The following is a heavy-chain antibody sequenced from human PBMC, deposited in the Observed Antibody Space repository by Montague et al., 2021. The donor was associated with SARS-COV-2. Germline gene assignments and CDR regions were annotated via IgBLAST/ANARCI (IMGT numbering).Heavy chain of an antibody. D-gene: IGHD3-22*01. CDR2: IYYSGST. CDR3: ARFPTSYYYDSKAAPATPDAFDI. CDR1: GGSISSYY. J-gene: IGHJ3*02. Sequence: SETLSLTCTVSGGSISSYYWSWIRQPPGKGLEWIGYIYYSGSTNYNPSLKSRVTISADTSKNQFSLKLSSVTAADTAVYYCARFPTSYYYDSKAAPATPDAFDIWGQGTMVTVSS. V-gene: IGHV4-59*08.